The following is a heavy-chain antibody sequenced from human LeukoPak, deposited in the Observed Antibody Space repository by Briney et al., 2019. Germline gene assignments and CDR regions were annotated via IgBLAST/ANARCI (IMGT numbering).Heavy chain of an antibody. Sequence: GGSLRLSCAASGFTFSSFAMHWVRQAPGKGLEWVAVIAYDGSNKYYADSVRGRFTISRDNSKNTVYLQMNNLKTEDTAVYYCASVLDYWGRGILVTVSS. V-gene: IGHV3-30*04. CDR2: IAYDGSNK. J-gene: IGHJ4*02. CDR3: ASVLDY. CDR1: GFTFSSFA.